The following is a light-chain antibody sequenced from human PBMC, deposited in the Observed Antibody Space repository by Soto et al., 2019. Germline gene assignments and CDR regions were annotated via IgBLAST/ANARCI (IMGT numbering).Light chain of an antibody. CDR2: GAS. CDR1: QSVSSN. CDR3: QQYNNWPPYT. Sequence: EIVMTQSPATLSVSPGERATLSCRASQSVSSNLAWYQQKPGQAPRILIYGASTRATGIPARFSGSGSGTEFTLTISSLQSEDLAVYDCQQYNNWPPYTFGQGTKLEIK. J-gene: IGKJ2*01. V-gene: IGKV3-15*01.